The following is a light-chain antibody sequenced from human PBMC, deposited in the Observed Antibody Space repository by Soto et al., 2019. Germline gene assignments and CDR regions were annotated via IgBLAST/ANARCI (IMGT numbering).Light chain of an antibody. CDR3: QQYNNWFSIT. CDR2: GAS. V-gene: IGKV3-15*01. CDR1: QSVSSN. J-gene: IGKJ5*01. Sequence: EIVMTQSPATLSVSPGERATLSCRASQSVSSNLAWYQQKPGQAPRLLIYGASTRATGIPARFSGSGSGTEFTLTISSLQSEDFAVYYCQQYNNWFSITFGQGTRLEIK.